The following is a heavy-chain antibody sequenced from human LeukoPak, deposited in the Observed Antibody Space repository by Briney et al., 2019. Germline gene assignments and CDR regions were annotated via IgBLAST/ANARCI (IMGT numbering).Heavy chain of an antibody. Sequence: GTSVKVSCKASGFTFTSSAMQWVRQARGQRLEWIGWIVVGSGNTNYAQKFQERVTITRDMSTSTAYMELSSLRSEDTAVYYCAAVLATYYYDSSGYYSENNWFDPWGQGTLVTVSS. V-gene: IGHV1-58*02. D-gene: IGHD3-22*01. CDR2: IVVGSGNT. CDR1: GFTFTSSA. J-gene: IGHJ5*02. CDR3: AAVLATYYYDSSGYYSENNWFDP.